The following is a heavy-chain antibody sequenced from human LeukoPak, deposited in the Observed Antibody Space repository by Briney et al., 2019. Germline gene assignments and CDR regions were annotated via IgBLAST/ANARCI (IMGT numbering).Heavy chain of an antibody. CDR2: INLNSGGT. CDR3: GLVTSGNWWFDP. J-gene: IGHJ5*02. Sequence: GASVKVSCKASGYTFTGYYMHWVRQAPGQGLEWMGWINLNSGGTNYAQNLQGRVTMTRDTSISTAYMELSSLRSDDTAVYYCGLVTSGNWWFDPWGQGTLVTVSS. CDR1: GYTFTGYY. V-gene: IGHV1-2*02. D-gene: IGHD2-21*02.